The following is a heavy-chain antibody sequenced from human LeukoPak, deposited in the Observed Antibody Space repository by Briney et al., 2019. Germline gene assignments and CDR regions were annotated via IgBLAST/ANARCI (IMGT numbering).Heavy chain of an antibody. CDR1: GYTFTSYD. J-gene: IGHJ4*02. D-gene: IGHD3-3*01. V-gene: IGHV1-8*01. Sequence: ASVKVSCGASGYTFTSYDINWVRQATGQGLEWMGWMNPNSGNTGYAQKFQGRVTMTRNTSISTAYMELSSLRSEDTAVYYCARGFRTKSTIFGVVISYYFDYWGQGTLVTVSS. CDR2: MNPNSGNT. CDR3: ARGFRTKSTIFGVVISYYFDY.